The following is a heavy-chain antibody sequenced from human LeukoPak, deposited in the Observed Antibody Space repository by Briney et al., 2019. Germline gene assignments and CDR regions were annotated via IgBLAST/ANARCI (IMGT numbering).Heavy chain of an antibody. CDR3: ARDRGSEYCSSTSCYHYYYYMDV. CDR2: INPNSGGT. CDR1: GYTFTGYY. D-gene: IGHD2-2*01. V-gene: IGHV1-2*02. Sequence: GASVKVSCKASGYTFTGYYIHWVRQAPGQGLEWMGWINPNSGGTNYAQKFQGRVTMTRDTSISTAYMELSRLRSDDTAVYYCARDRGSEYCSSTSCYHYYYYMDVWGKGTTVTVSS. J-gene: IGHJ6*03.